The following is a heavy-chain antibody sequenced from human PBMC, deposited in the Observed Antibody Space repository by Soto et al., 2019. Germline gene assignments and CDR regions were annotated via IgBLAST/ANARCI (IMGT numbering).Heavy chain of an antibody. CDR1: GFTFSRDG. CDR2: ITDNGGST. J-gene: IGHJ4*02. D-gene: IGHD4-17*01. Sequence: GWSLRLSCAASGFTFSRDGMSWVRQAPGKGLEWVSLITDNGGSTYYADSVKGRFTISRDNTKNTLSLQMNGLRAEDTAVYYCAKERATTTAFDYWGQGALVTVSS. V-gene: IGHV3-23*01. CDR3: AKERATTTAFDY.